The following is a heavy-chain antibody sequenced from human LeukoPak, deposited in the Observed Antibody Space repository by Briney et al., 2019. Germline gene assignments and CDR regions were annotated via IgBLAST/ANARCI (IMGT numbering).Heavy chain of an antibody. D-gene: IGHD3-22*01. CDR1: GFTFSSYG. V-gene: IGHV3-30*02. Sequence: GGSLRLSCAASGFTFSSYGMHWVRQAPGKGLEWVAFIRYDGSNKYYADSVKGRFTISRDNSKNTLYLQMNSLRAEDTAVYYCAKDGPPDSSGYYFLIYWGQGTLVTVSS. CDR3: AKDGPPDSSGYYFLIY. J-gene: IGHJ4*02. CDR2: IRYDGSNK.